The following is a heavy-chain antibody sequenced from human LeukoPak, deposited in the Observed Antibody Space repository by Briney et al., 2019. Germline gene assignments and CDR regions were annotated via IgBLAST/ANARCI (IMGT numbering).Heavy chain of an antibody. CDR3: ARAQGATTFYYYYYMDV. CDR1: GYTFTSYD. Sequence: GASVKVSCKASGYTFTSYDINWGRQATGQGLEWLAWLHPNSGNTGYAQKFQGRVTVTRNTSISTAYMELSSLRSEDTAVYYCARAQGATTFYYYYYMDVWGKGTTVTVSS. CDR2: LHPNSGNT. D-gene: IGHD1-26*01. V-gene: IGHV1-8*03. J-gene: IGHJ6*03.